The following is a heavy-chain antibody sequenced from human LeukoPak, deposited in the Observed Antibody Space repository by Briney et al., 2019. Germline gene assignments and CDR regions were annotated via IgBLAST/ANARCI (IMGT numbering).Heavy chain of an antibody. Sequence: PSETLSLTCTVPGGSTSSYYWSWIRQPPGKGLEWIGYIYYSGSTNYNPSLKSRVTISVDTSKNQFSLKLSSVTAADTAVYYCARFPRVHTAMVPVFDYWGQGTLVTVSS. CDR1: GGSTSSYY. CDR2: IYYSGST. D-gene: IGHD5-18*01. CDR3: ARFPRVHTAMVPVFDY. J-gene: IGHJ4*02. V-gene: IGHV4-59*01.